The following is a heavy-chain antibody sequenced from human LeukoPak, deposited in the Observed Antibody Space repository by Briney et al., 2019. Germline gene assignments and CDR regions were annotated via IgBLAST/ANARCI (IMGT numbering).Heavy chain of an antibody. CDR1: GFTFSSSS. CDR2: ISSSSSTI. D-gene: IGHD3-22*01. J-gene: IGHJ4*02. V-gene: IGHV3-48*02. Sequence: PGGSLRLSCAASGFTFSSSSMNWVRQAPGKGLEWVSYISSSSSTIPYAESVTGRFTISRDHARNSLYLQMNSLRDEDTAVYYCAREMAHYFDSSGYSFWGQGTLVTVSS. CDR3: AREMAHYFDSSGYSF.